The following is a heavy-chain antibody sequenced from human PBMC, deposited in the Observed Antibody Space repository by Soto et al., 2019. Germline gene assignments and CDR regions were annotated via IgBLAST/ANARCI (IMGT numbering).Heavy chain of an antibody. CDR2: IYPGDSDT. D-gene: IGHD2-21*01. Sequence: GESLKISCKGSGYTFKTYWIGWVRQMPGKGLEWMGFIYPGDSDTTYSPSFQGQVTISVDKSISTAYLQWSSLKVSDTAIYYCARQKLWMATINNDAFDVWGQGTKVTVSS. CDR1: GYTFKTYW. V-gene: IGHV5-51*01. CDR3: ARQKLWMATINNDAFDV. J-gene: IGHJ3*01.